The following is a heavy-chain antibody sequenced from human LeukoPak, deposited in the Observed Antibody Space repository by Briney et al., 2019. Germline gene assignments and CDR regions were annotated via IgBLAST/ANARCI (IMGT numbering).Heavy chain of an antibody. CDR1: GGSISSSNW. CDR3: ARVILVGATFAYFDL. V-gene: IGHV4-4*02. CDR2: IYHSGST. J-gene: IGHJ2*01. D-gene: IGHD1-26*01. Sequence: SETLSLTCAVSGGSISSSNWWSWVRQPPGKGLEWIGEIYHSGSTNYNPSLKSRVTISVDKSKNQFSLKLSSVTAADAAVYYCARVILVGATFAYFDLWGRGTLVTVSS.